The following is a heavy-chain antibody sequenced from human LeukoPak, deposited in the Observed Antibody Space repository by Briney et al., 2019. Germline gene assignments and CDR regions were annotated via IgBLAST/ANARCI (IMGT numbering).Heavy chain of an antibody. J-gene: IGHJ4*02. Sequence: GGSLRLSCAASGFTFSSYAMQWVRQAPGKGLEWVAVISYDGSDKNYADSVKGRFTISRDNSMDTLYLQMDSLRAEDTAVYYCARAVYRSGGYYFDYWGQGILVTVSS. CDR3: ARAVYRSGGYYFDY. V-gene: IGHV3-30*04. D-gene: IGHD6-19*01. CDR1: GFTFSSYA. CDR2: ISYDGSDK.